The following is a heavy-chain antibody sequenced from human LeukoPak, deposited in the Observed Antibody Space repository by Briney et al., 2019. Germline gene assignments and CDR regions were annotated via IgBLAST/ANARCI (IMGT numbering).Heavy chain of an antibody. CDR3: AKGHYYGSGSYWV. CDR1: GFTFSSYE. J-gene: IGHJ4*02. V-gene: IGHV3-23*01. D-gene: IGHD3-10*01. CDR2: ISGSGGST. Sequence: GGSLRLSCAASGFTFSSYEMNWVRQAPGKGLEWVSAISGSGGSTYYAVSVKGRFTISRDNSKNTLYLRMNSLRAEDTAVYYCAKGHYYGSGSYWVWGQGTLVTVSS.